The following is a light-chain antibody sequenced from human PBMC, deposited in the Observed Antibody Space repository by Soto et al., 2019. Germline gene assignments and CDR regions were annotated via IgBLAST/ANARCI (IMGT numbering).Light chain of an antibody. CDR2: KAS. V-gene: IGKV1-5*03. CDR3: QQYNGYSRT. J-gene: IGKJ1*01. Sequence: DIQMTQSPSTLSASVGDRVTITCRASQSISNFLAWYQQKPGKAPNLLIYKASTLESGVPSRFSGSGSGTEFTLTISSLQPDDFATYYCQQYNGYSRTFGQGTKVKVK. CDR1: QSISNF.